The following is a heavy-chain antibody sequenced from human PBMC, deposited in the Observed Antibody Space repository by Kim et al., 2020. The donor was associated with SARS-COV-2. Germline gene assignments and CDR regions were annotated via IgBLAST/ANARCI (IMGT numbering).Heavy chain of an antibody. J-gene: IGHJ4*02. V-gene: IGHV4-59*13. CDR3: ARGMGSGNPFDY. Sequence: SETLSLTCTVSGGSISSYYWSWIRQPPGKGLEWIGYIYYSGSTNYNPSLKSRVTISVDTSKNQFSLKLSSVTAADTAVYYCARGMGSGNPFDYWGQGTLVTVSS. CDR2: IYYSGST. D-gene: IGHD3-10*01. CDR1: GGSISSYY.